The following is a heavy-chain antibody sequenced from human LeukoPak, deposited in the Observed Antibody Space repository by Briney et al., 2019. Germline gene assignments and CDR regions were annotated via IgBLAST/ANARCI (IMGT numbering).Heavy chain of an antibody. CDR2: VDYSADST. CDR3: ARDKGTSYLSSFDY. J-gene: IGHJ4*02. D-gene: IGHD6-6*01. Sequence: PGGSLRLSCTVSGFTLSSYEMSWIRQAPGKGLEWVSSVDYSADSTHYADSVMGRFTISRDNSKNTLYLQMDNLRAEDTAVCYCARDKGTSYLSSFDYWGQGTLVTVSS. CDR1: GFTLSSYE. V-gene: IGHV3-23*01.